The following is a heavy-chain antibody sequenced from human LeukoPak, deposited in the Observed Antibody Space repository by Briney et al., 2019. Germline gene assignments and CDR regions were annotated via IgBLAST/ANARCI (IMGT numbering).Heavy chain of an antibody. J-gene: IGHJ6*03. V-gene: IGHV4-4*09. Sequence: SETLSLTCTVSGGSISSYYWSWIRQPPGKGLEWIGYIYTSGSTNYNPSLKSRVTISVDTFKNQFSLKLSSVTAADTAVYYCARLQSLPPYYMDVWGKGTTVTVSS. CDR3: ARLQSLPPYYMDV. CDR1: GGSISSYY. CDR2: IYTSGST.